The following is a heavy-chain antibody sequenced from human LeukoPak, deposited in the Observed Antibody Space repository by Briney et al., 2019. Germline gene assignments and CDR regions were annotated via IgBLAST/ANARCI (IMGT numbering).Heavy chain of an antibody. D-gene: IGHD2-8*01. CDR1: GGSISSYY. J-gene: IGHJ3*02. CDR3: ARDEGGTKPLNAFDI. V-gene: IGHV4-59*01. CDR2: IYYSGST. Sequence: TSETLSLTCTVSGGSISSYYWSWIRQPPGKGLEWIGYIYYSGSTNYNPSLKSRVTISVDTSKNQFSLKLCSVTAADTAVYYCARDEGGTKPLNAFDIWGQGTMVTVSS.